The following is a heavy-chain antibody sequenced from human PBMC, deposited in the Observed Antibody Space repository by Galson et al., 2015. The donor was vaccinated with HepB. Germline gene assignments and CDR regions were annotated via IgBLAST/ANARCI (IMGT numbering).Heavy chain of an antibody. D-gene: IGHD4-17*01. Sequence: SVKVSCKASGGTFSKYAISWVRQAPGQGLEWMGGIIPIFGTANYAQKFRGRVTITADESTSTAYMELSSLRSEDTAVYYCARDRPKHDYVDYYYMDVWGKGTTVTVSS. CDR3: ARDRPKHDYVDYYYMDV. J-gene: IGHJ6*03. CDR2: IIPIFGTA. CDR1: GGTFSKYA. V-gene: IGHV1-69*13.